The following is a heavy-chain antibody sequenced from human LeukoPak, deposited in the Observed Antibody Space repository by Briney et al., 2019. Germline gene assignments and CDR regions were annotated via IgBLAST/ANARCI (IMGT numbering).Heavy chain of an antibody. CDR1: GYSFTSYW. Sequence: GESLKISCKSSGYSFTSYWIAWVRQMPGKGLESMGIIYPGDSDTRYSPSFQGQVTISADKSISTAYLQWSSLKASDTAMYCCARLMGALTAVTTLDYYMHVWGKGTTVTVSS. J-gene: IGHJ6*03. CDR2: IYPGDSDT. V-gene: IGHV5-51*01. CDR3: ARLMGALTAVTTLDYYMHV. D-gene: IGHD4-11*01.